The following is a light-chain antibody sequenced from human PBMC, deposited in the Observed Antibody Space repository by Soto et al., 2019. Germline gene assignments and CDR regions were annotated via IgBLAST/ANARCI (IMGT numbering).Light chain of an antibody. CDR2: AAS. CDR3: QNHNSAPLT. CDR1: QGITNY. J-gene: IGKJ4*01. V-gene: IGKV1-27*01. Sequence: DIQMNQSPSYLSASVGDRVTITGRASQGITNYLDWYQQKPGRVPKLQIYAASTLQSGVPSRFSGSGSATNFTLSISRLRPEDVATYYYQNHNSAPLTFGGVTKVDIQ.